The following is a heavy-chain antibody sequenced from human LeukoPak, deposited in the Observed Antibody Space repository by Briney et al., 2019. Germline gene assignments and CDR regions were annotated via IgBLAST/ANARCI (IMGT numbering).Heavy chain of an antibody. CDR1: GGSISSYY. CDR2: IYYSGGT. CDR3: ARVGQFVDFWSGDNWFDP. J-gene: IGHJ5*02. V-gene: IGHV4-59*01. D-gene: IGHD3-3*01. Sequence: SETLSLTCTVPGGSISSYYWSCIRQPPGKRLEWIGCIYYSGGTNYNPPLKSRVTTSVETSKNQCSLKLSSVTAADSAVYYRARVGQFVDFWSGDNWFDPWGQGTLVTVSS.